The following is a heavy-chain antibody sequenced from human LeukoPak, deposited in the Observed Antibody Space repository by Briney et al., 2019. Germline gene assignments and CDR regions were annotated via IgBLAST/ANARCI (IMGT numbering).Heavy chain of an antibody. J-gene: IGHJ5*02. D-gene: IGHD3-22*01. CDR2: ISGTGSTT. V-gene: IGHV3-23*01. CDR3: AKGSSGYYYDNWFDP. Sequence: GSLKLSCAASGFTFSNYAMSWVRQAPGKGLQWVSVISGTGSTTYYADSVKGRFTISRDNSKDTLYVQMNSLRAEDTAVYYCAKGSSGYYYDNWFDPWGQGTLVTVSS. CDR1: GFTFSNYA.